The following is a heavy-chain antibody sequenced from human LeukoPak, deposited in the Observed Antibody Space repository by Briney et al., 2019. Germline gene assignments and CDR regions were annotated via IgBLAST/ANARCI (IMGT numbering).Heavy chain of an antibody. CDR2: INHSGST. V-gene: IGHV4-34*01. CDR1: GGSFSGYY. D-gene: IGHD5-24*01. CDR3: ARVKPDKGWMAVSYTYYFDY. Sequence: SETLSLTCAVYGGSFSGYYWSWIRQPPGKGVEWIGEINHSGSTNYNPSLKSRVTISVDTSKNQFSLMLSSVTAADTAVYYCARVKPDKGWMAVSYTYYFDYWGQGTLVTVSS. J-gene: IGHJ4*02.